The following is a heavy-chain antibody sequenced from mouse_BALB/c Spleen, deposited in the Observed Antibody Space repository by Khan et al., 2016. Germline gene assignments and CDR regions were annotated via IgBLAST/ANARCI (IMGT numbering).Heavy chain of an antibody. D-gene: IGHD1-1*01. CDR2: INTNTGEP. J-gene: IGHJ3*01. CDR3: AEDYYGSNWFAY. Sequence: QIQLVQSGPELKKPGETVKISCKASGYTFTNYGRNWVKQAPGKGLKWMGWINTNTGEPTNAEEFKGPFAFYLETFASTAYLHINNLKNEDTATYFCAEDYYGSNWFAYWGQGTLVTVSA. CDR1: GYTFTNYG. V-gene: IGHV9-3*02.